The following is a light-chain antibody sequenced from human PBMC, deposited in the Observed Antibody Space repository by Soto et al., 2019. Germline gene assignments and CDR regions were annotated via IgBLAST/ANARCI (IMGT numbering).Light chain of an antibody. J-gene: IGLJ2*01. Sequence: QSALTQPRSVSGSPGQSVSISCTGSNSNVGGYNYVSWYQQHPGKVPKFMIYDVSERPSGVPDRFSGSKSGNTASLTISGLQAEDEADYYCCSYAGAVVVFGGGTKVTVL. CDR2: DVS. CDR3: CSYAGAVVV. V-gene: IGLV2-11*01. CDR1: NSNVGGYNY.